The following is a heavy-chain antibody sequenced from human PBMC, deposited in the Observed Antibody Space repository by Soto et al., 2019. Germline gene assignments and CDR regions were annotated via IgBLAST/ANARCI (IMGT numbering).Heavy chain of an antibody. V-gene: IGHV1-2*04. CDR3: ARGPSYSSSLNGVEYFQH. D-gene: IGHD6-6*01. CDR2: INPNSGGT. Sequence: ASVKVSCKASGYTFTGYYMHWVRQAPGQGLEWMGWINPNSGGTNYAQKFQGWVTMTRDTSISTAYMELSRLRSDDTAVYYCARGPSYSSSLNGVEYFQHWGQGTLVTVSS. CDR1: GYTFTGYY. J-gene: IGHJ1*01.